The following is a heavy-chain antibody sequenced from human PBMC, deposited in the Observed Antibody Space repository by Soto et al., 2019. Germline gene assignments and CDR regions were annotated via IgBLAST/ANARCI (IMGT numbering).Heavy chain of an antibody. CDR3: ARDVGV. CDR2: IYSDGSR. CDR1: GVTVSNNY. Sequence: EVQLVESGGGLVQPGGSLRLSCAASGVTVSNNYMRWVRQAPGKGLEWVSVIYSDGSRYYADSVQGRFTISRDNSKNSVYLQMNSLRAEDSAVYYCARDVGVWGRGTTVTVSS. J-gene: IGHJ6*04. V-gene: IGHV3-66*01.